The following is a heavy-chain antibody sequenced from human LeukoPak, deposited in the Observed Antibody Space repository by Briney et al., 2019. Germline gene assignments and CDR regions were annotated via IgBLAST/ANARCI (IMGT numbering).Heavy chain of an antibody. Sequence: GGSLRLSCAASGFTFSTYNMNWVRQAPGKGLEWVSSISGSSSYIYYADSVKGRFTISRDNAKNSLYLQMNSLRAEDTAVYYCARAAENYGGRFDSWGQGTLVTVSS. CDR1: GFTFSTYN. CDR2: ISGSSSYI. D-gene: IGHD3-16*01. J-gene: IGHJ4*02. V-gene: IGHV3-21*03. CDR3: ARAAENYGGRFDS.